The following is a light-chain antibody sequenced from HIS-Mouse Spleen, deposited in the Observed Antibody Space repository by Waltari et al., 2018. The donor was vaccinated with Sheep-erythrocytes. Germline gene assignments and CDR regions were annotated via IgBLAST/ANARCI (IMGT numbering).Light chain of an antibody. V-gene: IGLV2-8*01. Sequence: QSALTQPPSASGSPGQSVTISCTGTSSDVGCYNYVSWYQQHPGKAPKLMIYEVSKRPAGVPDRFSGSKSGNPASLTVSGLQAEDEADYYCSSYAGSNNYVFGTGTKVTVL. CDR1: SSDVGCYNY. CDR2: EVS. CDR3: SSYAGSNNYV. J-gene: IGLJ1*01.